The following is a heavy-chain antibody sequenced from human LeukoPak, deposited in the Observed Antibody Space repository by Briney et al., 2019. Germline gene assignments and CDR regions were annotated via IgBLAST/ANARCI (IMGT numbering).Heavy chain of an antibody. CDR2: ISSSGSTI. D-gene: IGHD2-2*01. CDR3: GRDAYGSTSPFDY. J-gene: IGHJ4*02. V-gene: IGHV3-48*03. CDR1: GFTFSSYE. Sequence: PGGSLRLSCAASGFTFSSYEMNWVRQAPGKGLEWVSYISSSGSTIYYADSVKGRFTISRDNAKNSLYLQMNSLRAEDTAVYYCGRDAYGSTSPFDYWGRGTLVTVSS.